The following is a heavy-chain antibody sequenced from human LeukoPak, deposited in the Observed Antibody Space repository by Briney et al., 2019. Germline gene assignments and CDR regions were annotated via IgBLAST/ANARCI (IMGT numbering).Heavy chain of an antibody. CDR3: AKPTYDYVWGSYHD. J-gene: IGHJ4*02. CDR1: GFTFSSYA. CDR2: ISGSGGST. D-gene: IGHD3-16*02. Sequence: GSLRLSCAASGFTFSSYAMSWVRQAPGKGLEWVSAISGSGGSTYYADSVKGRFTISRDNSKKNLFLQMNSLRAEDTAVYFCAKPTYDYVWGSYHDWGQGTLVTVSS. V-gene: IGHV3-23*01.